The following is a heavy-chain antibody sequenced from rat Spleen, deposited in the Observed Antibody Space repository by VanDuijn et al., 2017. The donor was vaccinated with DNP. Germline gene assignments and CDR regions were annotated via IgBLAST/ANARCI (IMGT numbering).Heavy chain of an antibody. CDR3: ARGSDGVWFVY. CDR1: GYTFTTYY. Sequence: IQMKQSGAELAKPGSSVMISCRASGYTFTTYYIGWIKQTTRQGLEYIGYINMGSGGTNYNEKFKGKATLTGGKSSSTAFMQLSSLTPDDSAVYYCARGSDGVWFVYWGQGTLVTVSS. J-gene: IGHJ3*01. CDR2: INMGSGGT. D-gene: IGHD4-3*01. V-gene: IGHV1-43*01.